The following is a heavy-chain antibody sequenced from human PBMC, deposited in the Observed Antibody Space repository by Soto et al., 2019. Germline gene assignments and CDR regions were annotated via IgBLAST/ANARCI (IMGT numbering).Heavy chain of an antibody. CDR2: IYYSGST. Sequence: SETLSLTCTVSGGSISSYYWSWIRQPPGKGLEWIGYIYYSGSTNYNPSLKSRVTISVDTSKNQFSLKLSSVTAADTAVYYCARAEYYYDSSGYYPAPIDYWGQGTLVTVSS. CDR3: ARAEYYYDSSGYYPAPIDY. CDR1: GGSISSYY. J-gene: IGHJ4*02. V-gene: IGHV4-59*12. D-gene: IGHD3-22*01.